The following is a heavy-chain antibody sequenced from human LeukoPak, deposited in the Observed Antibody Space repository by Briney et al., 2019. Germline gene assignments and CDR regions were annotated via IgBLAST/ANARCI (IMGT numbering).Heavy chain of an antibody. CDR1: GYTLTELS. CDR2: FDPEDGET. D-gene: IGHD1-20*01. V-gene: IGHV1-24*01. J-gene: IGHJ4*02. Sequence: ASVKLSCKVSGYTLTELSMHWVRQAPGKGLEWMGGFDPEDGETIYAQKFQGRVTMTEDTSTDTAYMELSSLRSEDTAVYYCATQLTGTTFTDYWGQGTLVTVSS. CDR3: ATQLTGTTFTDY.